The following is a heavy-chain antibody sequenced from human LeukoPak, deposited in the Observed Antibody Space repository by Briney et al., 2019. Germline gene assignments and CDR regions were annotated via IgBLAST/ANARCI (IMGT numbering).Heavy chain of an antibody. CDR1: GYTFTGYY. D-gene: IGHD1-14*01. J-gene: IGHJ4*02. Sequence: GASVKVSCKASGYTFTGYYMHWVRQAPGQGLEWMGWINPKTGGTSYAQKFQGRVTMTRDTSISTVNMELSRVTSDDTAVYYCARATAENDHWGQGTLVTVSS. V-gene: IGHV1-2*02. CDR3: ARATAENDH. CDR2: INPKTGGT.